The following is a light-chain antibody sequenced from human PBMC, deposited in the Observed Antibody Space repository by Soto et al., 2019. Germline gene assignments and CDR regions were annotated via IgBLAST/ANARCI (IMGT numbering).Light chain of an antibody. V-gene: IGLV2-14*01. CDR1: SSDVGGYNY. CDR3: ISYMSSSTLL. CDR2: DVS. Sequence: QSALTQPASVSGSPGQSITISCTGTSSDVGGYNYVSWYQQHPGKAPKLMIYDVSTRPSGVSNRFSGSKSGNTASLTISGLQAEDEADYYCISYMSSSTLLFGSGTKVTVL. J-gene: IGLJ1*01.